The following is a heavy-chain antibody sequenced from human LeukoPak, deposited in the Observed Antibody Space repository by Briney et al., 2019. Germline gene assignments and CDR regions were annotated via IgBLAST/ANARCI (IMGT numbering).Heavy chain of an antibody. CDR3: ARGRLEAMWELLPYEAFDI. V-gene: IGHV4-38-2*02. CDR1: SYSISSGYY. Sequence: SETLSLTCTVSSYSISSGYYWGWIRQPPGKGLEWIGSIYHTGSTYHNPSLKSRVTISVDTSKNQFSLKLSSVTAADTAVYYCARGRLEAMWELLPYEAFDIWGQGTMVTVSS. J-gene: IGHJ3*02. CDR2: IYHTGST. D-gene: IGHD1-26*01.